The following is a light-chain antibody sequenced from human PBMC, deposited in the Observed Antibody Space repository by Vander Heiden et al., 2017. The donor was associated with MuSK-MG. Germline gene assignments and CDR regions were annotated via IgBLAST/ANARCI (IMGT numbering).Light chain of an antibody. V-gene: IGKV3-11*01. Sequence: VLTQSPATLSVSPGETATLSCRASESVSSYLDWYQQKPGQAPRLLSYNASNRATGIPARFSGSGSGTDFTLTIRSLGPEDFAVYDCQQRSNWQPELTFGGGTKVEIK. CDR3: QQRSNWQPELT. CDR1: ESVSSY. CDR2: NAS. J-gene: IGKJ4*01.